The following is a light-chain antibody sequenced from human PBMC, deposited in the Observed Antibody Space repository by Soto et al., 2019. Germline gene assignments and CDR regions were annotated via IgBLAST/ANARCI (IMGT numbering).Light chain of an antibody. CDR1: QDISSS. CDR2: DAS. J-gene: IGKJ3*01. CDR3: QQHDSLPPT. V-gene: IGKV1-33*01. Sequence: DIQMTQSPSSLSASVGDRVTLTCQASQDISSSLNWYQQKPGKAPKLLIYDASHWEIGVPSRFSGSGSGTDFTFTISSLQPEDFATYYCQQHDSLPPTCGPGTKVDIK.